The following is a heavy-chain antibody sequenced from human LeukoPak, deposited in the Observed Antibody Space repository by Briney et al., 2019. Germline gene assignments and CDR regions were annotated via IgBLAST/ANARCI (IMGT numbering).Heavy chain of an antibody. V-gene: IGHV4-39*07. CDR2: MHYTGSS. J-gene: IGHJ4*02. D-gene: IGHD3-22*01. Sequence: SETLSLTCSVSGGSISSTRYYWGWIRQPPGKGLDWIGSMHYTGSSYYNPSLKSRVTISADTSKNQFSLKLSSVTAADTAVYYCARGRDPGSGYHFDYWGQGTLVTVSS. CDR1: GGSISSTRYY. CDR3: ARGRDPGSGYHFDY.